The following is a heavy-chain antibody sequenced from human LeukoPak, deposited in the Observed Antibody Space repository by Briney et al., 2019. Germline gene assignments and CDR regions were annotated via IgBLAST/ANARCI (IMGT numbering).Heavy chain of an antibody. CDR1: GFTFDIYG. D-gene: IGHD3-16*01. J-gene: IGHJ4*02. Sequence: PGGSLRLSCAASGFTFDIYGMSWIRQAPGKGLEWVSHISSGSSPKYYADSVRGRFTISRDNAKKSLYLQMNSLRVEDTAVYYCARGDDGAYWGQGTLVTVSS. CDR2: ISSGSSPK. V-gene: IGHV3-48*04. CDR3: ARGDDGAY.